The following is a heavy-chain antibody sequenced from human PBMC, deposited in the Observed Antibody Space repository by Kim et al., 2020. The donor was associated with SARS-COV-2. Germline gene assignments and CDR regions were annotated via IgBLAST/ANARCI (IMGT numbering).Heavy chain of an antibody. Sequence: SETLSLTCAVYGGSFSGYYWSWIRQPPGKGLEWIGEINHSGSTNYNPSLKSRVTISVDTSKNQFSLKLSSVTAADTAVYYCARCILLAMRERTSARYYY. CDR3: ARCILLAMRERTSARYYY. J-gene: IGHJ6*01. CDR2: INHSGST. V-gene: IGHV4-34*01. CDR1: GGSFSGYY. D-gene: IGHD1-1*01.